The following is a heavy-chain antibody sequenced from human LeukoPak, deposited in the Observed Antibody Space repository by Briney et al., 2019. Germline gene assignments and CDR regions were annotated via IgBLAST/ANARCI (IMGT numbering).Heavy chain of an antibody. D-gene: IGHD1-26*01. J-gene: IGHJ3*02. Sequence: SETLSLTCTVSGGSISSYFWSWIRQPPGKGLEWIAYIHYSENTNYNPSLKSRVTISLDTSKNQFSLMLSSVTAADTAVYYCARDRRWELLHAFDIWGQGTMVTVSS. CDR3: ARDRRWELLHAFDI. CDR2: IHYSENT. CDR1: GGSISSYF. V-gene: IGHV4-59*01.